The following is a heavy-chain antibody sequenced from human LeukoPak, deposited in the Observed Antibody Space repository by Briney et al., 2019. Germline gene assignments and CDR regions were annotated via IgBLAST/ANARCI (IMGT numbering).Heavy chain of an antibody. CDR2: ISYDGSNK. CDR1: GFTFSSYG. CDR3: AKGDCGGDCWTDAFDI. Sequence: GGSLRLSCAASGFTFSSYGMHWVRQAPGKGLHWGAVISYDGSNKYYADSVKGRFTISRDNSKNTLFLQMNNLRAEDTAVYYCAKGDCGGDCWTDAFDIWGQGTMVTVSS. V-gene: IGHV3-30*18. J-gene: IGHJ3*02. D-gene: IGHD2-21*02.